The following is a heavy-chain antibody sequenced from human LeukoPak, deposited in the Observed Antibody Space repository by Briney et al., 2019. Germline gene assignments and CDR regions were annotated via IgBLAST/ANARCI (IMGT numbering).Heavy chain of an antibody. CDR1: GGSISSYY. CDR3: ARGGEGWYFDWFDP. J-gene: IGHJ5*02. Sequence: QPSETLSLTCTVSGGSISSYYWSWIRQPPGKGLEWIGYIYYSGSTNYNPSLKSRVTISVDTSKNQFSLKLSSVTAADTAVYYCARGGEGWYFDWFDPWGQGTLVTVSS. V-gene: IGHV4-59*08. CDR2: IYYSGST. D-gene: IGHD6-19*01.